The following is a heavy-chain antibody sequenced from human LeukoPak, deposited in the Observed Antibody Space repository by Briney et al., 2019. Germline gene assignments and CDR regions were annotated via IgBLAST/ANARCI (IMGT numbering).Heavy chain of an antibody. Sequence: PSETLSLTCTVSGGSVSSGSYYWSWIRQPPGKGLQWIGYISYSGSTNYNPSLKSRVTMSVDTSKNQFSLRLSSVTAADTAVYYCARAAVTGTPLSFDYWGQGTLVTVSS. J-gene: IGHJ4*02. CDR3: ARAAVTGTPLSFDY. D-gene: IGHD6-19*01. V-gene: IGHV4-61*01. CDR2: ISYSGST. CDR1: GGSVSSGSYY.